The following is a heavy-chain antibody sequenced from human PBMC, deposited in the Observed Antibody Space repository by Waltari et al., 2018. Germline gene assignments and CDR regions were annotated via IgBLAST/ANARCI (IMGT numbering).Heavy chain of an antibody. J-gene: IGHJ3*02. CDR3: ARATVGSTTTESFDI. CDR2: TYHTGDT. D-gene: IGHD1-26*01. CDR1: GYSISRGYY. Sequence: QVLLQESGPGLLKPSETLSLTCTVSGYSISRGYYWAWVRQPPGKGRKWIARTYHTGDTYQNPSLKSRVTISIDTSKNFFSLKLDSVTAADTAVYFCARATVGSTTTESFDIWGQGTLVSVSS. V-gene: IGHV4-38-2*02.